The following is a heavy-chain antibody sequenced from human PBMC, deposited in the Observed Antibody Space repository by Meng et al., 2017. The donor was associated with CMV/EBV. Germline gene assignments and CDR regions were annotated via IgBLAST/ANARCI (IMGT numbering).Heavy chain of an antibody. CDR3: ARTNYYDSSGYSGGYYYYGMDV. V-gene: IGHV4-61*01. J-gene: IGHJ6*02. Sequence: SETLSLTCTVSGYSISSGYYWGWIRQPPGKGLEWIGYIYYSGSTNYNPSLKSRVTISVDTSKNQFSLKLSSVTAADTAVYYCARTNYYDSSGYSGGYYYYGMDVWGQGTTVTVSS. CDR1: GYSISSGYY. CDR2: IYYSGST. D-gene: IGHD3-22*01.